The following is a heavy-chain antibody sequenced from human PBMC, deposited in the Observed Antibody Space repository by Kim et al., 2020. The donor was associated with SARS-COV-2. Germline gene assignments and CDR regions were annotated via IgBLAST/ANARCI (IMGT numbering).Heavy chain of an antibody. Sequence: GGSLRLSCVGSGFTFSGNAMHWVRQAPGKGMERVASISTDGSEIYYPDSVKGPFTVSRDNSKNTLYLQMNSLKGDDTAMYYCARETLDWGQGTLVTVSS. J-gene: IGHJ4*02. CDR2: ISTDGSEI. CDR1: GFTFSGNA. CDR3: ARETLD. V-gene: IGHV3-30*14.